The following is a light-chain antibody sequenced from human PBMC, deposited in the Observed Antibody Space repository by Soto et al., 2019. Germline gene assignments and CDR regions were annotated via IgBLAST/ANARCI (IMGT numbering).Light chain of an antibody. CDR2: GAS. V-gene: IGKV3-15*01. CDR3: QQYNNWPPFT. J-gene: IGKJ3*01. Sequence: IVMTQSPATLSVSPGERATLSCRASQSVSSNLAWYQQKPGQAPRLLIYGASTRATGIPAMFSGSGSGTEFTLTISSLQSEDFAVYYCQQYNNWPPFTFGPGTKVDIK. CDR1: QSVSSN.